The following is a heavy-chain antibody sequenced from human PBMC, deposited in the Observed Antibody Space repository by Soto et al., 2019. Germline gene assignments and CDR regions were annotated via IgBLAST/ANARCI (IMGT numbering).Heavy chain of an antibody. J-gene: IGHJ4*02. CDR1: GYTFTRYG. CDR2: ISAYNGNT. D-gene: IGHD3-10*01. Sequence: QVQLVQSGTEVKKPGASVKVSCKASGYTFTRYGISWVRQAPGQGLEWMGWISAYNGNTHYAQKFLGRVTMTTDTSTTTAYMELRSLRSDDTAVYYCARDNLGFAVREYWGQGTLVTVSS. CDR3: ARDNLGFAVREY. V-gene: IGHV1-18*01.